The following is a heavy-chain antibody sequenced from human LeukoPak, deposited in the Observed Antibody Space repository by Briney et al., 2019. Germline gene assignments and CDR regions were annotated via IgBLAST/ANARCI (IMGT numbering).Heavy chain of an antibody. CDR3: ARGRVSYYYMDV. D-gene: IGHD6-13*01. Sequence: GGSLRLSCAASGFTFSSYSMNWVRQAPGKGLEWVSSISSSSSYIYYAGSVKGRFTISRDNAKNSLYLQMNSLRAEDTAVYYCARGRVSYYYMDVWGKGTTVTVSS. J-gene: IGHJ6*03. CDR2: ISSSSSYI. V-gene: IGHV3-21*01. CDR1: GFTFSSYS.